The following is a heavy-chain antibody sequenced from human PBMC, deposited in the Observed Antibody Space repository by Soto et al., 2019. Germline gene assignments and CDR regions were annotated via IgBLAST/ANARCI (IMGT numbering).Heavy chain of an antibody. J-gene: IGHJ3*02. CDR3: ARTEDGDGYNYRAFDI. V-gene: IGHV3-33*01. Sequence: GGSLRLSCAASGFTFSSYGMHWVRQAPGKGLEWVAVIWYDGSNKYYADSVKGRFTISRDNSKNTLYLQMNSLRAEDTAVYYCARTEDGDGYNYRAFDIWGQGTMVTVSS. CDR1: GFTFSSYG. CDR2: IWYDGSNK. D-gene: IGHD5-12*01.